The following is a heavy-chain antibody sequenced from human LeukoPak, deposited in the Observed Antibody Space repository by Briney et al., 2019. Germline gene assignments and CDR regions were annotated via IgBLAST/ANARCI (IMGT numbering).Heavy chain of an antibody. Sequence: GGSLRLSCAASGFTFSSYAMSWVRQAPGKGLEWVSAISGCGGSTYYADSVKGRFTISRDNSKNTLYLQMNSLRAEDTAVYYCAKDRDDGSGTDYFDYWGQGTLVTVSS. CDR2: ISGCGGST. V-gene: IGHV3-23*01. CDR3: AKDRDDGSGTDYFDY. J-gene: IGHJ4*02. D-gene: IGHD3-10*01. CDR1: GFTFSSYA.